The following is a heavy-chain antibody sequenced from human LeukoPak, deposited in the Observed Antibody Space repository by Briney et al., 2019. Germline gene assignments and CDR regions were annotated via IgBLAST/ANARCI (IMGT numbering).Heavy chain of an antibody. J-gene: IGHJ4*02. Sequence: GDSLRLSCAASGFTFRNYGMHWVRQAPGKGLEWVAVIWYDGSDQYYTDSVRGRFSISRDNSNNILYLEIDSLRVEDTAIYYCANDSGLYSYPADLDYWGQATLVTVSS. CDR3: ANDSGLYSYPADLDY. CDR2: IWYDGSDQ. V-gene: IGHV3-33*06. D-gene: IGHD3-10*01. CDR1: GFTFRNYG.